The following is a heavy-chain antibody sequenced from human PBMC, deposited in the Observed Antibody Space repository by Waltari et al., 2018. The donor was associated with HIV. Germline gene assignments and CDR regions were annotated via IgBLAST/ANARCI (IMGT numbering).Heavy chain of an antibody. CDR3: ATTHGSGDYDNDFDY. V-gene: IGHV3-7*01. D-gene: IGHD3-10*01. J-gene: IGHJ4*02. Sequence: EVRLVESGGGWVQPGGSLTLTCENSGFTFSFYWLSWVRQAPGKGVEGVANMNQAGTERHYVDSVRGRFTISRDNGKRSSFLQMNSLSVEDTAVYYCATTHGSGDYDNDFDYWGQGTLV. CDR2: MNQAGTER. CDR1: GFTFSFYW.